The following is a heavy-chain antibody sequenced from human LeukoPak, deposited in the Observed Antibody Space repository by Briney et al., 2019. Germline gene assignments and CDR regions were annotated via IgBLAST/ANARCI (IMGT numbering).Heavy chain of an antibody. J-gene: IGHJ4*02. CDR3: ARIGIAVAGRVY. D-gene: IGHD6-19*01. CDR2: IHDSGST. CDR1: GGSSSSSSYY. Sequence: SETLSLTCSVSGGSSSSSSYYWGWIRQPPGKGLEWIGSIHDSGSTNYNPSLKSRVTISVDTSKNQFSLKLSSVTAADTAVYYCARIGIAVAGRVYWGQGTLVTVSS. V-gene: IGHV4-39*07.